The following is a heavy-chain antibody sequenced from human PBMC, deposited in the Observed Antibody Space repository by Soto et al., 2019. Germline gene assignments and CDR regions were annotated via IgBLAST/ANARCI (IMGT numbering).Heavy chain of an antibody. CDR3: ARAGYSSNWYLYYYYYYGMDV. D-gene: IGHD6-13*01. Sequence: LRLSCAASGFTFSSYWMHWVRQAPGKGLVWVSRINSDGSSTSYADSVKGRFTISRDNAKNTLYLQMNSLRAEDTAVYYCARAGYSSNWYLYYYYYYGMDVWGQGTTVTVSS. V-gene: IGHV3-74*01. CDR1: GFTFSSYW. J-gene: IGHJ6*02. CDR2: INSDGSST.